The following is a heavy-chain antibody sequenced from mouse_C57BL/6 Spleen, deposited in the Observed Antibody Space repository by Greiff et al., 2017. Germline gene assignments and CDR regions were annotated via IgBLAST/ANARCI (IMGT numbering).Heavy chain of an antibody. CDR1: GYSITSGYY. Sequence: DVKLVESGPGLVKPSQSLSLTCSVTGYSITSGYYWNWIRQFPGNKLEWMGYISYDGSNNYNPSLKNRISITRDTSKNQFFLKLNSGTTEDTATYYCARGRAYDYDHYCDDWGQGTTLTVSS. J-gene: IGHJ2*01. V-gene: IGHV3-6*01. D-gene: IGHD2-4*01. CDR2: ISYDGSN. CDR3: ARGRAYDYDHYCDD.